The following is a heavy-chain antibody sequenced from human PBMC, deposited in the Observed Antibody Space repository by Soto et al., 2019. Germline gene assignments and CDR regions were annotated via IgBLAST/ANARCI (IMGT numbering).Heavy chain of an antibody. D-gene: IGHD3-22*01. CDR1: GYTFSCFF. Sequence: GASVKVSCKASGYTFSCFFLHWVRQAPGLGLEWMGWINPNSGDTNYAQKFQGRVTMTRDTSISTAYMDLSRLSSDDTAVYYCARVKNYYDRSGPFDYWGQGTLVTVSS. CDR2: INPNSGDT. V-gene: IGHV1-2*02. CDR3: ARVKNYYDRSGPFDY. J-gene: IGHJ4*02.